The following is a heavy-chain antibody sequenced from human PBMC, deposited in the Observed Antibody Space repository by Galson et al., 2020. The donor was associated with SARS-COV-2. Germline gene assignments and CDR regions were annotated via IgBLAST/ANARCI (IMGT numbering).Heavy chain of an antibody. CDR2: ISYDGTTI. D-gene: IGHD3-22*01. CDR3: AGETDDDSSSWYDY. CDR1: GFPFKKPA. Sequence: QHGESLKISCATPGFPFKKPAMHWVRQAPGKGLEWVAIISYDGTTIYQSETVKGRFTISRDISKNILYLQMNRLRPEDTGGYYCAGETDDDSSSWYDYWGQGTLGADSP. V-gene: IGHV3-30*04. J-gene: IGHJ4*02.